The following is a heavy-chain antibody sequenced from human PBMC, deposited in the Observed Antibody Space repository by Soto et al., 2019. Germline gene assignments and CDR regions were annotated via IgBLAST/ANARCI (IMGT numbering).Heavy chain of an antibody. CDR2: ISAYNGNT. V-gene: IGHV1-18*01. CDR3: ARDLRFGESTFDY. D-gene: IGHD3-10*01. J-gene: IGHJ4*02. CDR1: GGTFSSYA. Sequence: ASVKVSCKASGGTFSSYAISWVRQAPGQGLEWMGGISAYNGNTNYAQKLQGRVTMTTDTSTSTAYMELRSLRSDDTAVYYCARDLRFGESTFDYWGQGTLVTVSS.